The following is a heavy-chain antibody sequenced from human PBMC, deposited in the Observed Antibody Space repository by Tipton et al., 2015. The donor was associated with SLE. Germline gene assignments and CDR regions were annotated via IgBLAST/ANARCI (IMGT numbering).Heavy chain of an antibody. CDR2: IYYSGRT. CDR1: GGSISTSNNY. CDR3: ARGYYGSGSYYITAYYYMDV. J-gene: IGHJ6*03. Sequence: TLSLTCTVSGGSISTSNNYWDWIRQPPGKGLEWIGTIYYSGRTDYNPSLKSRVTISVDTSKNQFSLNLSSVTAADTAVYYCARGYYGSGSYYITAYYYMDVWGKGTTVTVSS. V-gene: IGHV4-39*07. D-gene: IGHD3-10*01.